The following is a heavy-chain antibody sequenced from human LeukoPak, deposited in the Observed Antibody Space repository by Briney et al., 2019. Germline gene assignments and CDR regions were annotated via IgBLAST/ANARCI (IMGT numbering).Heavy chain of an antibody. Sequence: PGGSLRLSCAASGFTFSSYAMSWVRQAPGKGLEWVSAISGSGGSTYYADSVKGRFTISRDNSKNTLYLQMNSLRAEDTAVYYCAKDHPIAAAGTGPDFDYWGRGTLVTVSS. V-gene: IGHV3-23*01. CDR2: ISGSGGST. J-gene: IGHJ4*02. CDR1: GFTFSSYA. D-gene: IGHD6-13*01. CDR3: AKDHPIAAAGTGPDFDY.